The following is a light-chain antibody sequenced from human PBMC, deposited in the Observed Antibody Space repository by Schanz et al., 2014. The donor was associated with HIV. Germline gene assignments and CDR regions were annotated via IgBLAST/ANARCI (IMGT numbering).Light chain of an antibody. CDR3: QQLASYPLT. Sequence: IQLTQSPSSLSAFVGDSVTNTCRASQGISSYLAWYQQKPGKAPKVLIYAASTLQSGVPSRFSGSGSGTDFTLTISSLQPEDFATYYCQQLASYPLTFGGGTKVEIK. CDR1: QGISSY. CDR2: AAS. V-gene: IGKV1-9*01. J-gene: IGKJ4*01.